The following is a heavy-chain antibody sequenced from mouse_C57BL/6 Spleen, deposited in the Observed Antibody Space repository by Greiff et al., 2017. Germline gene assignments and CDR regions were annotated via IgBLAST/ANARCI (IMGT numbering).Heavy chain of an antibody. CDR2: IYPGSGST. V-gene: IGHV1-55*01. CDR1: GYTFTSYW. D-gene: IGHD1-1*01. J-gene: IGHJ2*01. CDR3: ARGSIIITTVVENY. Sequence: QVQLQQPGAELVKPGASVKMSCKASGYTFTSYWITWVKQRPGQGLEWIGDIYPGSGSTNYNEKFKSKATLTVDTSSSTAYMQISSLTSEDSAVYYCARGSIIITTVVENYWGQGTTLTVSS.